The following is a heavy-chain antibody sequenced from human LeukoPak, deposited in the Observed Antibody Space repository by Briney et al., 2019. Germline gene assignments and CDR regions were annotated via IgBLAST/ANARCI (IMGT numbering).Heavy chain of an antibody. J-gene: IGHJ4*02. CDR1: GFTFSDYA. CDR2: IGPIGVYT. Sequence: GGSLRLSCAAPGFTFSDYAMHWVRQAPGKGLEFVSVIGPIGVYTYYANSVKGRFTISRDNSKSTVSLQMGSLRDEDMAVYYCARSPPGRTNWNYYDYWGRGTLVTVSS. CDR3: ARSPPGRTNWNYYDY. D-gene: IGHD1-1*01. V-gene: IGHV3-64*01.